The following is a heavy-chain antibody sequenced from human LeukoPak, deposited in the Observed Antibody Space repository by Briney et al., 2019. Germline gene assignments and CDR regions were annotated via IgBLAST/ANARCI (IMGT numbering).Heavy chain of an antibody. CDR3: ARASPLYYYYGMDV. V-gene: IGHV1-8*01. CDR2: MNPNSGNT. D-gene: IGHD6-6*01. CDR1: GYTFTSYD. J-gene: IGHJ6*02. Sequence: ASVKVSCKASGYTFTSYDINWVRQATGQGLEWMGWMNPNSGNTGYAQKFQGRVTMTRNTSISTAYMELSSPRSEDTAVYYCARASPLYYYYGMDVWGQGTTVTVSS.